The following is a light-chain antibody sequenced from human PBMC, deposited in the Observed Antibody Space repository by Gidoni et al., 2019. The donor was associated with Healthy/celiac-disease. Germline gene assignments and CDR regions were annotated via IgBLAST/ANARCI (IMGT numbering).Light chain of an antibody. J-gene: IGLJ2*01. Sequence: QSVLPQPPSVSGAPGQRVTIACTWSSPNIGAGSDVHWYQQLPGTAPKLLIYGNSNRPSGVPDRFSGAKSGTSAALAITGLQAEDEADYYCQSYDSSLSGSVFGGGTKLTVL. CDR3: QSYDSSLSGSV. V-gene: IGLV1-40*01. CDR2: GNS. CDR1: SPNIGAGSD.